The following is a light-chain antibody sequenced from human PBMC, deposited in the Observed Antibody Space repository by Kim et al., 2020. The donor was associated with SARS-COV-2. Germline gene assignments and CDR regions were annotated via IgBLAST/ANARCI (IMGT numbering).Light chain of an antibody. Sequence: GQSVTISCTGTNSDVGAYNYVSWYEQHPGKAPKLMIYDVTKRPSGVPDRFSGSKSGNTASLTISGLQAEDEADYYCCSYAGRYTYVFGTGTKVTVL. V-gene: IGLV2-11*03. CDR1: NSDVGAYNY. CDR2: DVT. J-gene: IGLJ1*01. CDR3: CSYAGRYTYV.